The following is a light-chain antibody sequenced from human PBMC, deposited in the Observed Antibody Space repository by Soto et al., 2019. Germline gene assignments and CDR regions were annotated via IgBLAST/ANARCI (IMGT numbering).Light chain of an antibody. J-gene: IGLJ1*01. V-gene: IGLV2-14*03. Sequence: QSVLTQPASVSGSPGQSISISCTGTDSDIGGYEHVSWYQQHPGKAPKLIIFDVTTRPSGVSNRFFGSKSGNTASLTIAGLQPADEADYFCSSYTSVNLYVFGTGTKVTVL. CDR2: DVT. CDR1: DSDIGGYEH. CDR3: SSYTSVNLYV.